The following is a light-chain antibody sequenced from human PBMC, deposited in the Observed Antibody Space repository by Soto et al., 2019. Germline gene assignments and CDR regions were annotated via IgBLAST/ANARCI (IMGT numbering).Light chain of an antibody. J-gene: IGKJ5*01. V-gene: IGKV1-33*01. CDR2: DAS. CDR1: QSVSRW. CDR3: QQYENLPT. Sequence: DIQITQSPSTRSASVGDRVNITCRASQSVSRWLAWYQQKPGKAPKILIYDASNLEAGVPTRFRGSGSRKDFTITISRLPPEDIAKYYCQQYENLPTFGPGTRLEIK.